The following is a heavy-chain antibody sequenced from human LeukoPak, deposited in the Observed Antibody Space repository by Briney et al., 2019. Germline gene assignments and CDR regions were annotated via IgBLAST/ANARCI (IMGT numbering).Heavy chain of an antibody. CDR2: ISSSGSTI. J-gene: IGHJ4*02. CDR3: ARYGDYEYFDY. V-gene: IGHV3-48*03. D-gene: IGHD4-17*01. CDR1: GFTFSFYE. Sequence: GGSLRLSCAASGFTFSFYEMNWVRQAPGRGLEWVSYISSSGSTIYYADSVKGRFTISRDNAKNSLYLQMNSLRAEDTAVYYCARYGDYEYFDYWGQGTLVTVSS.